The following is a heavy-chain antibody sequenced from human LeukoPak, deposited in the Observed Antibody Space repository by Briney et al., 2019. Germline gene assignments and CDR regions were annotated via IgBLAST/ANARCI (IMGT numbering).Heavy chain of an antibody. J-gene: IGHJ4*02. V-gene: IGHV3-23*01. D-gene: IGHD3-22*01. CDR2: IRGSGGSA. CDR1: GFTLSSYA. CDR3: AKARFSYYDSSGYYSPNFDY. Sequence: QSGGSLRLSCAASGFTLSSYAMRWVRQAPGEGVEWVSAIRGSGGSAYYADSVKGRFTISRDNSKNTLYLQMNSLRAEDTAVYYCAKARFSYYDSSGYYSPNFDYWGQGTLVTVSS.